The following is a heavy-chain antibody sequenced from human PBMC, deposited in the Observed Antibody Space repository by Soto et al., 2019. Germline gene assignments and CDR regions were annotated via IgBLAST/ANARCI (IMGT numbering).Heavy chain of an antibody. V-gene: IGHV1-3*01. D-gene: IGHD3-10*01. CDR3: AREYYYGSGYYY. CDR2: INAGNGNT. Sequence: QVQLVQSGAEVKKPGASVKVSCKASGYTFTSYAMHWVRQAPGQRLEWMGWINAGNGNTKYSQKFQGRVTITRDTSASTDYMELSSLRSEDTAVYYCAREYYYGSGYYYWGQGTLVTVSS. CDR1: GYTFTSYA. J-gene: IGHJ4*02.